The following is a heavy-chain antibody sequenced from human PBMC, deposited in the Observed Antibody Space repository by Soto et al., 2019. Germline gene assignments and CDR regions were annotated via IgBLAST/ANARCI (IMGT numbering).Heavy chain of an antibody. V-gene: IGHV4-59*01. CDR2: AYYSGNV. D-gene: IGHD3-10*01. CDR1: GVSLTGYH. J-gene: IGHJ5*02. Sequence: PSETLSLTCNVSGVSLTGYHWNWIRQPPGKTLEWIGFAYYSGNVLYNPSFKGRASIRVDRSKNQFSLRLTSVTAADTAVYYCARRLSLGSFDHWGQGTLVTVSS. CDR3: ARRLSLGSFDH.